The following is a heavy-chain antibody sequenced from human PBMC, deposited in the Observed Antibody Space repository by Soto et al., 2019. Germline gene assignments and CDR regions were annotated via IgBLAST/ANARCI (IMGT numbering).Heavy chain of an antibody. CDR3: ARAVLPATAPFDY. Sequence: PSGTLSISGVVGSGSVIGYYWSWIRKPPGKGLEWIGYIYYSGSTNYNPSLKSRVTISVDTSKNQFSLKLSSVTAADTAVYYCARAVLPATAPFDYWGQGTLVTVSS. D-gene: IGHD2-2*01. CDR2: IYYSGST. V-gene: IGHV4-59*02. J-gene: IGHJ4*02. CDR1: SGSVIGYY.